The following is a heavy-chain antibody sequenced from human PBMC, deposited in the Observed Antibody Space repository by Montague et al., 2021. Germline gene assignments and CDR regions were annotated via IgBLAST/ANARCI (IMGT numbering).Heavy chain of an antibody. D-gene: IGHD5-24*01. CDR3: ASYSRERWLRSYFDY. CDR1: GGSISSSSYY. V-gene: IGHV4-39*01. J-gene: IGHJ4*01. CDR2: IYYSGST. Sequence: SETLSLTCTVSGGSISSSSYYWGWIRQPPGKGLEWIGSIYYSGSTYYNPSLKSRVTISVDTSKNQFSLKLSSVTAADTAVYYCASYSRERWLRSYFDYWGQRALVTVSS.